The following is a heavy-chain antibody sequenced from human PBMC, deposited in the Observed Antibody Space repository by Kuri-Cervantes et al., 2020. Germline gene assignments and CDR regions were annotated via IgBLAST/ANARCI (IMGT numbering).Heavy chain of an antibody. J-gene: IGHJ4*02. CDR2: ISSSGSSI. CDR3: ASVGRSTRPGF. V-gene: IGHV3-48*03. D-gene: IGHD6-6*01. Sequence: GGSLRLSCAASGFTFSSYGMNWVRQAPGKGLEWVSYISSSGSSIYYADSVKGRFTISRDNAKNSLDLQMNSLRAEDTALYYCASVGRSTRPGFWGQGTLVTVSS. CDR1: GFTFSSYG.